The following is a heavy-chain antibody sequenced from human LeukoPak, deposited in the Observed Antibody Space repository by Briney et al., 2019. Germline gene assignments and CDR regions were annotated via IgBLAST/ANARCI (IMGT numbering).Heavy chain of an antibody. CDR2: IYYSGST. CDR1: GDSISSYY. Sequence: SETLSLTCTASGDSISSYYWSWIRQPPGKGLEWIGYIYYSGSTIYNPSLNSRVTISVDTSKNQFSLKLSSVTPADTAVYYCARDLCSGGSCYPGWLDPWGQGTLVTVSS. V-gene: IGHV4-59*01. D-gene: IGHD2-15*01. J-gene: IGHJ5*02. CDR3: ARDLCSGGSCYPGWLDP.